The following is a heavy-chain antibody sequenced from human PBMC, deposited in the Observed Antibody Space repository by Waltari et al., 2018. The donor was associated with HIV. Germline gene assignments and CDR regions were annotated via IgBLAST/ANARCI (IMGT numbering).Heavy chain of an antibody. CDR1: GFTVSRNY. D-gene: IGHD5-18*01. CDR3: AKTLDTIMVFDS. V-gene: IGHV3-53*02. Sequence: EVQLVETGGGLIQPGGSLRLSCAASGFTVSRNYMNWVRQAPGKGREWVSVLYSGGSTYYADSVKGRFTISRDNSKNTLYLQMNSLRAEDTAVYYCAKTLDTIMVFDSWGQGTLVTVSS. J-gene: IGHJ4*02. CDR2: LYSGGST.